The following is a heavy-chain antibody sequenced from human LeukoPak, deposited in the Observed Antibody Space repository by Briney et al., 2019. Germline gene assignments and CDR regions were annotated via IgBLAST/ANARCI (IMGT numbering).Heavy chain of an antibody. D-gene: IGHD1-1*01. CDR1: GGTFSSYA. CDR2: IIPIFGTA. Sequence: ASVKVSCKASGGTFSSYAISWVRQAPGQGLEWMGGIIPIFGTANYAQKFQGRVTITTDESTSTAYMELSSLRSEDTAVYYCASGTGTSYYMDVWGKGTTVTVSS. J-gene: IGHJ6*03. V-gene: IGHV1-69*05. CDR3: ASGTGTSYYMDV.